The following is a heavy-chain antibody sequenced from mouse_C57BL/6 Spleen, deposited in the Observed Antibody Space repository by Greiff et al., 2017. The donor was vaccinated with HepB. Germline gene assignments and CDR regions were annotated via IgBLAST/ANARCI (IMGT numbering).Heavy chain of an antibody. J-gene: IGHJ4*01. V-gene: IGHV1-55*01. CDR1: GYTFTSYW. D-gene: IGHD2-5*01. Sequence: QVQLKQPGAELVKPGASVKMSCKASGYTFTSYWITWVKQRPGQGLEWIGDIYPGSGSTNYNEKFKSKATLTVDTSSSTAYMQLSSLTSEDSAVYYCARKGYSNYGYAMDYWGQGTSVTVSS. CDR2: IYPGSGST. CDR3: ARKGYSNYGYAMDY.